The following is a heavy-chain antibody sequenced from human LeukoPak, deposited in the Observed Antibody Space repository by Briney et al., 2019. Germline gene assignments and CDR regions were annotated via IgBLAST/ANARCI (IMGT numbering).Heavy chain of an antibody. D-gene: IGHD4-11*01. Sequence: SETLSLTCAVYGGSFSGYYWSWIRQPPGKGLEWIGEINHSGSTNYNPSLKSRVTMSVDTSKNHFSLKLSSVTAADTAVYYCARSGGIHDYIFDYWGQGTLVTVSS. J-gene: IGHJ4*02. CDR2: INHSGST. CDR1: GGSFSGYY. CDR3: ARSGGIHDYIFDY. V-gene: IGHV4-34*01.